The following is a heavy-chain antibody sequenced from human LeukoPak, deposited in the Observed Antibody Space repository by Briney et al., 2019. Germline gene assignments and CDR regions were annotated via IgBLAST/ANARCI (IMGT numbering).Heavy chain of an antibody. CDR1: GGSISSGSYY. J-gene: IGHJ4*02. V-gene: IGHV4-61*02. D-gene: IGHD3-3*01. CDR3: ARVNEKECDY. Sequence: SQTLSLTCTVSGGSISSGSYYWSWIRQPAGKGLEWIGRIYTSGSTNYNPSLKSRVTISVDTSKNQFSLKLSSVTAADTAVYYCARVNEKECDYWGQGTLVTVSS. CDR2: IYTSGST.